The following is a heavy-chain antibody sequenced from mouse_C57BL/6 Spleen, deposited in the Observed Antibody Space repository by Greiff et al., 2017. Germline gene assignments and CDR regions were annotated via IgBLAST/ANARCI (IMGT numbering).Heavy chain of an antibody. CDR1: GFTFSSYA. J-gene: IGHJ2*01. Sequence: EVKVEESGGGLVKPGGSLKLSCAASGFTFSSYAMSWVRQTPEKRLEWVATISDGGSYTYYPDNVKGRFTISRDNAKNNLYLQMSHLKSEDTAMYYCARDGTTVEVPPFDYWGQGTTLTVSS. CDR3: ARDGTTVEVPPFDY. D-gene: IGHD1-1*01. V-gene: IGHV5-4*01. CDR2: ISDGGSYT.